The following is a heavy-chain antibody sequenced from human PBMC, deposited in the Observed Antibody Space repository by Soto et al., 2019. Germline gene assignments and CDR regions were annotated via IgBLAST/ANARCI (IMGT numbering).Heavy chain of an antibody. CDR3: ARDLAAGDY. J-gene: IGHJ4*02. CDR2: FNPTSGST. Sequence: QVQLVQSGAEVKKPGASVKLSCKASGYTFINYYIHWVRQAPGQGLEWMGIFNPTSGSTNYAQKFQGRVTLTMDTSTSTVYMALSSLRFDDTAVYYCARDLAAGDYWGQGTLVTVSS. CDR1: GYTFINYY. D-gene: IGHD6-13*01. V-gene: IGHV1-46*01.